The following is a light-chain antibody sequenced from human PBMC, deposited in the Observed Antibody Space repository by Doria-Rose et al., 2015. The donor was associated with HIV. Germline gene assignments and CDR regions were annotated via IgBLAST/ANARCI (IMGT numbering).Light chain of an antibody. CDR2: AAS. CDR3: QQYYSYPPT. V-gene: IGKV1-8*01. Sequence: AIRMTQSPSSPSASTGDRVTITCRASQDISNYLAWYQQKPGKAPKLLIYAASTLQSGVPSRFSGSGSGTDFTLTISYLQSEDFATYYCQQYYSYPPTFGQGTKVEVK. J-gene: IGKJ1*01. CDR1: QDISNY.